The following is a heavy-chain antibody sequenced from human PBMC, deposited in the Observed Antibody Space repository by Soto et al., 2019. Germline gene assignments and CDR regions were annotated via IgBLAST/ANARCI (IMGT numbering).Heavy chain of an antibody. CDR1: GDSVSSDYYY. Sequence: SETLSLTCTVSGDSVSSDYYYWGWIRQPPGRGLEWIGYISSSGNTNYNPSLKSRLTLSVDTSNNKFSLNLNSVTAAETALYHCARAYIRGGNSASHFAMDVWAQGTTVPVS. J-gene: IGHJ6*02. CDR3: ARAYIRGGNSASHFAMDV. CDR2: ISSSGNT. D-gene: IGHD4-4*01. V-gene: IGHV4-61*01.